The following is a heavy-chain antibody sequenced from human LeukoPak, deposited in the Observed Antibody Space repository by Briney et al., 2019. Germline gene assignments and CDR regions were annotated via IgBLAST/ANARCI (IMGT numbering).Heavy chain of an antibody. J-gene: IGHJ4*02. CDR2: IYYSGST. V-gene: IGHV4-31*03. Sequence: PSETLSLTCTVSGGSISSGGYYWSWIRQHPGKGLEWIGYIYYSGSTYYNPSLKSRVTISVDTSKNQFSLKLSSVTAADTAVYYCARGVHRSGSYPDYWGQGTLVTVSS. D-gene: IGHD1-26*01. CDR3: ARGVHRSGSYPDY. CDR1: GGSISSGGYY.